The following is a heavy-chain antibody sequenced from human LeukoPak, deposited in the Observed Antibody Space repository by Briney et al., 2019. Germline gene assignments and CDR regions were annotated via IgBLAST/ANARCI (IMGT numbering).Heavy chain of an antibody. D-gene: IGHD3-3*01. CDR3: ARDLEQYDFWSGYYPDY. J-gene: IGHJ4*02. Sequence: ASVKVSCKASGYTFTGYYMHLVRQAHGQGVEWMGRINPNSGGTNYAEKFQGRVTMTRDTSISTAYMELSRLRSDDTAVYYCARDLEQYDFWSGYYPDYWGQGTLVTVSS. CDR1: GYTFTGYY. CDR2: INPNSGGT. V-gene: IGHV1-2*06.